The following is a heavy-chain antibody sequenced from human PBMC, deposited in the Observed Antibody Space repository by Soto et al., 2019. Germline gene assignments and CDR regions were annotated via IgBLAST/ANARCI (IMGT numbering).Heavy chain of an antibody. D-gene: IGHD6-13*01. CDR3: AKVWGRIAAAGTFFDY. J-gene: IGHJ4*02. Sequence: PGGSLRLSCAASGFTFSSYGMHWVRQAPGKGLEWVAVISYDGSNKYYADSVKGRFTISRDNSKNTLYLQMNSLRAEDTAVYYCAKVWGRIAAAGTFFDYWGQGTLVTVSS. CDR2: ISYDGSNK. V-gene: IGHV3-30*18. CDR1: GFTFSSYG.